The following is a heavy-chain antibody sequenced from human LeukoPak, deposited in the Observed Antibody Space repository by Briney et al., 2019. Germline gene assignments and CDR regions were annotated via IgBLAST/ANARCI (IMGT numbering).Heavy chain of an antibody. D-gene: IGHD3-22*01. Sequence: ASVKVSCKASGYTFTGYYMHWVRQAPGQGLEWMARINPNSGGTNYAQKSQGRVTMTRDTSISTAYMELSRLRSDDTAVYYCARGTYYYDSSGYSGTDYWGQGTLVTVSS. CDR3: ARGTYYYDSSGYSGTDY. CDR2: INPNSGGT. CDR1: GYTFTGYY. V-gene: IGHV1-2*06. J-gene: IGHJ4*02.